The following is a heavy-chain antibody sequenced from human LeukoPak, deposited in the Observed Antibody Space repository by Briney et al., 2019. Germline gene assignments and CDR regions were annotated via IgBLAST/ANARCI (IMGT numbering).Heavy chain of an antibody. CDR3: ARVDILTGYYRFDY. J-gene: IGHJ4*02. V-gene: IGHV3-74*01. Sequence: GGSLRLSCAASGFTFSSYWMHWVRQAPGKGLVWVSRINSVGSSTSYADSVKGRFTISRDNAKNTLYLQMNSLRAEDTAVYYCARVDILTGYYRFDYWGQGTLVTVSS. CDR2: INSVGSST. CDR1: GFTFSSYW. D-gene: IGHD3-9*01.